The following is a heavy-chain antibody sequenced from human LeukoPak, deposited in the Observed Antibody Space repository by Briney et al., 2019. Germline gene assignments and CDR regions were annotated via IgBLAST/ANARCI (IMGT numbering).Heavy chain of an antibody. Sequence: GGSLRLSCAASGFTFSSYGMHWVRQAPGKGLEWVAVISYDGSNKYYADSVKGRFTISRDNSKNTLYLQMNSLRAEDTAVCYCAKDSNDGYYDFWSGYFSLWGQGTLVTVSS. J-gene: IGHJ4*02. CDR2: ISYDGSNK. V-gene: IGHV3-30*18. CDR3: AKDSNDGYYDFWSGYFSL. D-gene: IGHD3-3*01. CDR1: GFTFSSYG.